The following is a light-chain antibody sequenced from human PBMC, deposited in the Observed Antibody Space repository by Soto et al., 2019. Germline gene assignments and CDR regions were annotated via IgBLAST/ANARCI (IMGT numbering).Light chain of an antibody. J-gene: IGKJ1*01. CDR1: QTVSSNY. Sequence: EIMLTQSPDTLSLSPGESATLSCRASQTVSSNYLAWCQQRPGQAPRLLIYGASTRAAGIQDRFSGSGSGTDFTLTITRLEPEDSAVYYCKQYGSSGTCGQGTKVDIK. CDR3: KQYGSSGT. V-gene: IGKV3-20*01. CDR2: GAS.